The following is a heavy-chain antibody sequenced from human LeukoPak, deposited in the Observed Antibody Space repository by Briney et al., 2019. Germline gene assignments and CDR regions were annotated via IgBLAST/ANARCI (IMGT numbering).Heavy chain of an antibody. D-gene: IGHD4-17*01. CDR1: GFTFSTYA. CDR2: ISGSGDNT. Sequence: GGSLRLSCAASGFTFSTYAMNWVRQAPGKGLEWVSGISGSGDNTYHADSVKGRFSISRDNSKNTLYLQMNNLRAEDTAVYYCASSRRADYGDRLPLGVFDPWGQGTLVTVSS. V-gene: IGHV3-23*01. CDR3: ASSRRADYGDRLPLGVFDP. J-gene: IGHJ5*02.